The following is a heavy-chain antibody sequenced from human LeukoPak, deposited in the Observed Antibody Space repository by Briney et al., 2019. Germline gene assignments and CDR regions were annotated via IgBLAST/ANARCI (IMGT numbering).Heavy chain of an antibody. Sequence: PSETLSLTCTVSGGSISSNNYYWGWIRQPPGKGLEWIGSIYYSGSPYYNPSLKSRVTISVDTSKNQFSLRLRSVTAADTAVYCCATWRTAKTGFDYWGQGTLVTVSS. D-gene: IGHD1-1*01. CDR3: ATWRTAKTGFDY. CDR2: IYYSGSP. J-gene: IGHJ4*02. V-gene: IGHV4-39*01. CDR1: GGSISSNNYY.